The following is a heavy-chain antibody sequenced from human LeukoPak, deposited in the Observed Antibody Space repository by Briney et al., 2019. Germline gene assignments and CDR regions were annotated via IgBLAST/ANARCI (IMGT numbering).Heavy chain of an antibody. Sequence: GGSLRLSCAASGFTVSSNYMSWVRQAPGKGLEWASVIYSGGSTYYADSVKGRFTISRDNSKNTLYLQMNSLGAEDTAVYYCAGPSSSWVRDAFDIWGQGTMVTVSS. V-gene: IGHV3-66*04. CDR1: GFTVSSNY. CDR2: IYSGGST. D-gene: IGHD6-13*01. CDR3: AGPSSSWVRDAFDI. J-gene: IGHJ3*02.